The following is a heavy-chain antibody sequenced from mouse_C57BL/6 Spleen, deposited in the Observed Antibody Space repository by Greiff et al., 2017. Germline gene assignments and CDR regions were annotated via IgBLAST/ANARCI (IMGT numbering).Heavy chain of an antibody. CDR3: GRRGGAGYFDV. J-gene: IGHJ1*03. Sequence: VQLQQSGPELVKPGASVKIPCKASGYTFTDYNMDWVKQSPGKSLEWIGDINPNNGGTIYNQKFKGKATLTVDKSSSTAYMKLRSLTAEDTAVYYCGRRGGAGYFDVWGTGTTVTVSS. CDR2: INPNNGGT. V-gene: IGHV1-18*01. CDR1: GYTFTDYN.